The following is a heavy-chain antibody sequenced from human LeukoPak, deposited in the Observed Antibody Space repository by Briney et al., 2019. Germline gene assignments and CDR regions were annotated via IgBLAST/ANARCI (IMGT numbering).Heavy chain of an antibody. CDR1: GYTFTGYY. Sequence: ASVKVSCKASGYTFTGYYMHWVRQAPGQGLEWMGWINPNSGGTNYAQKFQGRVTMTRDTSISTAYMELSRLRSDDTAVYYCAREGRSWSGYYYYYYMDVWGKGTTVTVSS. J-gene: IGHJ6*03. CDR2: INPNSGGT. D-gene: IGHD6-13*01. CDR3: AREGRSWSGYYYYYYMDV. V-gene: IGHV1-2*02.